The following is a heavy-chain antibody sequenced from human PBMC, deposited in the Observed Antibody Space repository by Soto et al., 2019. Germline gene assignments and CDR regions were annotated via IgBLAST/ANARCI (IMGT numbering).Heavy chain of an antibody. Sequence: QVLLQESGPGLVQPSGTLSLSCAVSGGSISSSHFWGWVRQPPGKGLEWVGDISHSGSVNYNPSLKSRVTISIDKSKNQFSLKLKSVTAADTAVYYCARSFGWYAIDYWGQGTLVIVSS. J-gene: IGHJ4*02. CDR3: ARSFGWYAIDY. CDR2: ISHSGSV. CDR1: GGSISSSHF. V-gene: IGHV4-4*02. D-gene: IGHD6-19*01.